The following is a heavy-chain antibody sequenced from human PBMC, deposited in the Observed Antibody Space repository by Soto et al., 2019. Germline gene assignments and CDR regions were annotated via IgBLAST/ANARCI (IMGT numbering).Heavy chain of an antibody. CDR3: ARNKVATISPFFDY. V-gene: IGHV4-31*03. Sequence: KASETLSLTCTVSGGSISSGGYYWSWIRQHPGKGLEWIGYIYYSGSTYYNPSLKSRVTISVDTSKNQFSLKLSSVTAADTAVYYCARNKVATISPFFDYWGQGTLVTVSS. CDR2: IYYSGST. CDR1: GGSISSGGYY. D-gene: IGHD5-12*01. J-gene: IGHJ4*02.